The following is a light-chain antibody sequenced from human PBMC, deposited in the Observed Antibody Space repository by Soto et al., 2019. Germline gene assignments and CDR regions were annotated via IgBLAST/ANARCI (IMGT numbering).Light chain of an antibody. CDR3: QQRSKGLIT. CDR1: QSVSSN. J-gene: IGKJ3*01. Sequence: EIVMTQSPATLSVSPGERATLSCRASQSVSSNLAWYQQRPGQAPRLLIYDASSRATGVPARFSGSGSGTDFTLTISSLEPEDFAVYYCQQRSKGLITFGPGTKVD. CDR2: DAS. V-gene: IGKV3-11*01.